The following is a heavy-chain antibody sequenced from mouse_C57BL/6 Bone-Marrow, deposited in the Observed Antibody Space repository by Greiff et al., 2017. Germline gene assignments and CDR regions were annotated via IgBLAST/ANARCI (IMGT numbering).Heavy chain of an antibody. J-gene: IGHJ2*01. CDR3: TPYYGSRGY. D-gene: IGHD1-1*01. V-gene: IGHV14-4*01. Sequence: VKLMESGAELVRPGASVKLSCTASGFNIKDDYMHWVKQRPEQGLEWIGWIDPENGDTEYASKFQGKATITADTSSNTAYLQLSSLTSEDTAVYYCTPYYGSRGYWGQGTTLTVSS. CDR1: GFNIKDDY. CDR2: IDPENGDT.